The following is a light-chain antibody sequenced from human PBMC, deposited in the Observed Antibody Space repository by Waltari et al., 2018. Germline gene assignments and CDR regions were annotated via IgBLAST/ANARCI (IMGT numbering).Light chain of an antibody. CDR1: KYITGNG. J-gene: IGKJ4*01. CDR2: AAS. CDR3: QQYDGSVVT. Sequence: RASKYITGNGLTWYQQKPGQAPRLLIYAASTWAPGIPDRFSGSGSGTDFSLTISRLEPEDSAAYYCQQYDGSVVTFGGATKVEIK. V-gene: IGKV3-20*01.